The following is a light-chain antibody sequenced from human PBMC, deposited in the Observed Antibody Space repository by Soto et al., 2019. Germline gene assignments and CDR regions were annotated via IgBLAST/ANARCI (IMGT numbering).Light chain of an antibody. CDR3: GSWDSSLSAYV. J-gene: IGLJ1*01. CDR1: SSNIGGNS. V-gene: IGLV1-51*01. CDR2: DDN. Sequence: QSVMTQPPSVSAAPGQKVTISCSGSSSNIGGNSVSWYQQLPGTAHKLLIYDDNKRPSRIPDRFSGSKSGTSATLGITGFQTGDEDDYYCGSWDSSLSAYVFGTGTKLTVL.